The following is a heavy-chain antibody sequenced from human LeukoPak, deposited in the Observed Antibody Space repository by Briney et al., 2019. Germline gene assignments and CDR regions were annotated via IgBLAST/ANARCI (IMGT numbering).Heavy chain of an antibody. CDR3: ARATKRQLLGAFDI. CDR2: IYYSGSA. V-gene: IGHV4-59*01. Sequence: SETLSLTCTVSGGSITSYYWSWIRQPPGKGLEWIGYIYYSGSANYNPSLRSQVTISVDTSKNQFSLKLSSVTAADTARYYCARATKRQLLGAFDIWGQGTMVTVSS. CDR1: GGSITSYY. J-gene: IGHJ3*02. D-gene: IGHD1-1*01.